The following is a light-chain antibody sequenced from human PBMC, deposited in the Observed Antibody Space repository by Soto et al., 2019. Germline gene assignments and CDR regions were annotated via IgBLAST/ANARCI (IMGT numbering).Light chain of an antibody. J-gene: IGKJ4*01. V-gene: IGKV1-9*01. CDR1: QGINTY. CDR3: QQLNTYSS. CDR2: DAS. Sequence: DIQLTQSPSFLSASVGDRVTITCRASQGINTYLAWYQQKPGKAPKVLIYDASKLHSGVPSRFSGSGAGTEFTLTISSVQPEDFATYFCQQLNTYSSFGGGTKVEIK.